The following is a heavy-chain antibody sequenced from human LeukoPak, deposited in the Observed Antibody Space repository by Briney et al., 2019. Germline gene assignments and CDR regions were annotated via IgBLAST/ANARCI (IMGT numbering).Heavy chain of an antibody. CDR3: ARDGGGSYYSD. CDR1: GYTFSSYG. D-gene: IGHD1-26*01. CDR2: VNGYNGNT. V-gene: IGHV1-18*01. Sequence: ASVRVSCKASGYTFSSYGIIWARQAPGQGLEWMGWVNGYNGNTNYAQKFQGRVAMTTDTSTSTAYVELRSLRSDDTAVYYWARDGGGSYYSDWGQGTLVTVSS. J-gene: IGHJ4*02.